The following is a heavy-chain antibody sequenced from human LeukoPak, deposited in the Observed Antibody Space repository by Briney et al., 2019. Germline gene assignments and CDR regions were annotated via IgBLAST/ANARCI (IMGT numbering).Heavy chain of an antibody. CDR3: ARYSRGYYYYGMDV. CDR1: GYTFTIYA. J-gene: IGHJ6*02. CDR2: INTNTGNP. D-gene: IGHD2-21*01. V-gene: IGHV7-4-1*02. Sequence: ASVKVSFKASGYTFTIYAMNWVRQAPGQGLEWMGWINTNTGNPTYAQGFTGRFVFSLDTSVSTAYLQISSLKAEDTAVYYCARYSRGYYYYGMDVWGQGTTVTVSS.